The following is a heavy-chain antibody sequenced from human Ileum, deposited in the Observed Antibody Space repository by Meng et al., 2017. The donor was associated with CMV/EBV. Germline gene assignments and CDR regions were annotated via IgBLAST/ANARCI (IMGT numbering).Heavy chain of an antibody. J-gene: IGHJ4*01. V-gene: IGHV4-34*01. CDR2: INHSGSA. CDR1: GGSFSGYY. CDR3: ARKYCGSSNCYHFDY. D-gene: IGHD2-2*01. Sequence: SETLSLTCAVYGGSFSGYYWSWIRQSPGQGLEWIGQINHSGSASYNPSLRRRVTISEDTSKNQFSLRLTAVTAADTAIYYCARKYCGSSNCYHFDYWGQGALVTVSS.